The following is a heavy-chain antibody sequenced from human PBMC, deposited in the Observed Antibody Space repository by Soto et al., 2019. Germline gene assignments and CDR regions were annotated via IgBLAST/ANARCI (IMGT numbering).Heavy chain of an antibody. D-gene: IGHD3-3*01. V-gene: IGHV4-39*01. Sequence: SETLSLTCTVSGGSISSTSYYWGWIRQPPXKGLEWIGSMYYSGSTHYNASLKSRVTMSVDTSKDQFSLKLRSVTAADTAVYYCARSSSRAFRSLEWVDTLDCWGQGSPVTVSS. CDR2: MYYSGST. J-gene: IGHJ4*02. CDR1: GGSISSTSYY. CDR3: ARSSSRAFRSLEWVDTLDC.